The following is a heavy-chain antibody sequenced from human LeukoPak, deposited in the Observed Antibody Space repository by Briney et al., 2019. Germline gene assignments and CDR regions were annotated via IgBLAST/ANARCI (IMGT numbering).Heavy chain of an antibody. CDR1: GYTFTSYD. V-gene: IGHV1-2*02. CDR2: INPNSGGT. Sequence: ASVKVSCKASGYTFTSYDINWVRQAPGQGLEWMGWINPNSGGTNYAQKFQGRVTMTRDTSISTAYMELSRLRSDDTAVYYCARDLSLDRRGIAARYNYYYYMDVWGKGTTATVSS. CDR3: ARDLSLDRRGIAARYNYYYYMDV. J-gene: IGHJ6*03. D-gene: IGHD6-6*01.